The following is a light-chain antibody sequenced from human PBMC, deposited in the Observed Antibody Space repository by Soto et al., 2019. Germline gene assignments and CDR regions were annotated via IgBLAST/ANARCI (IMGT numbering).Light chain of an antibody. J-gene: IGKJ3*01. CDR3: QDYSRSPT. CDR1: QTVRDN. CDR2: GAT. V-gene: IGKV3D-15*01. Sequence: EVVMTQSPATLSVSPGERATLSCRASQTVRDNLGWYQQKPGQPPRLLIYGATTRATGIPARFSGSGSGTDFTLTISRLEPEDFALYYCQDYSRSPTFGPGTKV.